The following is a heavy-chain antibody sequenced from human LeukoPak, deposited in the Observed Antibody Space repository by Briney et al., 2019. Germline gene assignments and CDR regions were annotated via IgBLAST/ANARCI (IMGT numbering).Heavy chain of an antibody. CDR3: ASLNGRWFDP. CDR2: IYYSGST. CDR1: GDSISNIDYY. J-gene: IGHJ5*02. Sequence: PSETLSLTCTVSGDSISNIDYYWAWIRQPPGKGLEWIGSIYYSGSTNYNPSLKSRVTISVDTSKNQFSLKLSSVTAADTAVYYCASLNGRWFDPWGQGTLVTVSS. D-gene: IGHD1-1*01. V-gene: IGHV4-39*07.